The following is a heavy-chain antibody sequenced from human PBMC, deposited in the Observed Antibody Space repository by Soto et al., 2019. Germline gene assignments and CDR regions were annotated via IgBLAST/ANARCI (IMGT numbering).Heavy chain of an antibody. J-gene: IGHJ4*02. CDR1: GFTFSSYA. Sequence: EVPLLESGGGLVQPGGSLRLSCAASGFTFSSYAMSWVRQAPGKGLEWVSAISGSGGSTYYADSVKGRFTISRDNSKNTLYLQMNSLRAEDTAVYYCAKDRWIQLWLGSFDYWGQGTLVTVSS. CDR3: AKDRWIQLWLGSFDY. V-gene: IGHV3-23*01. D-gene: IGHD5-18*01. CDR2: ISGSGGST.